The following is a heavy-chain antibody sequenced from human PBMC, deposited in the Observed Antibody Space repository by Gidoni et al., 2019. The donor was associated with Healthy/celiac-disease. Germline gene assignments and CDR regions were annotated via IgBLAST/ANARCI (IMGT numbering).Heavy chain of an antibody. Sequence: EVQLVESGGGLVQPGGSLRLSCAASGFTVSRNYMSWVRQAPGKGLEWVSVIDSGGSTYYADSVKCRFTISRDNYKNTLYLQMNSLRDEDTAVYYCARDDYDSSGYYTLDYWGQGTLVTVSS. CDR2: IDSGGST. CDR3: ARDDYDSSGYYTLDY. CDR1: GFTVSRNY. J-gene: IGHJ4*02. D-gene: IGHD3-22*01. V-gene: IGHV3-66*02.